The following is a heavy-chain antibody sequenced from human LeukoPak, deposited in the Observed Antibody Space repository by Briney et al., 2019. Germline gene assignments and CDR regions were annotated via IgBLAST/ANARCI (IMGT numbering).Heavy chain of an antibody. V-gene: IGHV3-48*01. CDR3: ARVWEGFYYDSSSFDY. CDR1: GFTFSNYS. CDR2: ISSSSSTK. D-gene: IGHD3-22*01. J-gene: IGHJ4*02. Sequence: GGSLRLSCAASGFTFSNYSMTWVRQAPGKGLEWVSYISSSSSTKYSVDSVKGRFTISRDNAKNSLYLQMSSLRAEDTAVYYCARVWEGFYYDSSSFDYWGQGTLVIVSS.